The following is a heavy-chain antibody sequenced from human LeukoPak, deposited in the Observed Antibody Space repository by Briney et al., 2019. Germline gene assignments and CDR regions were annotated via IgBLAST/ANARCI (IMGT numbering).Heavy chain of an antibody. V-gene: IGHV1-69*04. CDR2: IIPILGIA. CDR1: GGTFSSYA. CDR3: ARGGDIVVVLHGWFDP. J-gene: IGHJ5*02. Sequence: SVKVSCKASGGTFSSYAISWVRQAPGQGLEWMGRIIPILGIANYAQKFQGRVTITADKSTSTAYMELSSLRSEDTAVYYCARGGDIVVVLHGWFDPWGQGTLVTVSS. D-gene: IGHD2-2*01.